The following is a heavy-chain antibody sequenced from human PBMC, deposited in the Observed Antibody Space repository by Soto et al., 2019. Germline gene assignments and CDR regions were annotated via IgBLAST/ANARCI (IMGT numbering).Heavy chain of an antibody. V-gene: IGHV3-30-3*01. CDR1: GFTFSSYA. D-gene: IGHD3-3*01. Sequence: GGSLRLSCAASGFTFSSYAMHWVRQAPCKGLEWVAVISYDGSNKYYAGSVKGRFTISRDNSKNTLYLQMNSLRAEDTAVYYCARTFLIFGVVIDWFDPWGQGTPVIGSS. J-gene: IGHJ5*02. CDR2: ISYDGSNK. CDR3: ARTFLIFGVVIDWFDP.